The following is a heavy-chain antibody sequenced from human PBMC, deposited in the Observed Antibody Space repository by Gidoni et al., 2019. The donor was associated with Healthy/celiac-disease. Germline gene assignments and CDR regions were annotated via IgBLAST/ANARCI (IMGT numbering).Heavy chain of an antibody. V-gene: IGHV3-49*03. J-gene: IGHJ4*02. CDR2: IRSKAYGVTT. Sequence: EVQLVESGGGLVQPGRSLRLSCPAPVFTFGAYDMSWFCQAPGKGLEWVGFIRSKAYGVTTEYAASVKGRFTISRDDSKSIAYLQMNSLKTEDTAVYYCTRALRIPLGRLGEFDYWGQGTLVTVSS. D-gene: IGHD3-16*01. CDR1: VFTFGAYD. CDR3: TRALRIPLGRLGEFDY.